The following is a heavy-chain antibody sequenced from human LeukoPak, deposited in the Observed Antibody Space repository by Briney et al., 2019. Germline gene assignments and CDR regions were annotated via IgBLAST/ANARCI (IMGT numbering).Heavy chain of an antibody. CDR3: AKRQGSGAYYGNFDF. Sequence: GESLKISCKGSGYSFTSYWIGWVRHMPGKGLEWIGIIYPGDSDTRYSPSFQGQVTISVDKSISTAYLQWSSLKASDTAIYYCAKRQGSGAYYGNFDFWGQGTLVTVSS. D-gene: IGHD1-26*01. V-gene: IGHV5-51*01. CDR2: IYPGDSDT. J-gene: IGHJ4*02. CDR1: GYSFTSYW.